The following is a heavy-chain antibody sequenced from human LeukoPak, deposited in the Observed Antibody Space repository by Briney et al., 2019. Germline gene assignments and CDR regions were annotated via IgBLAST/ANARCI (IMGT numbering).Heavy chain of an antibody. D-gene: IGHD3-3*01. CDR2: ISSSSSNI. CDR1: GFTFSSYS. J-gene: IGHJ6*03. CDR3: ARLLYNFGAYMDV. Sequence: PGGSLRLSCAASGFTFSSYSMNWLRQAPGKGLEWGSSISSSSSNIYYADSVKGRFTISRDNAKNSLHLQMSSLRAEDTAVYYCARLLYNFGAYMDVWGKGTTVTVSS. V-gene: IGHV3-21*01.